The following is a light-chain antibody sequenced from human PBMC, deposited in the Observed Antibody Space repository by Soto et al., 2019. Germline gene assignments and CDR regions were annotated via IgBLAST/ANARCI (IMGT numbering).Light chain of an antibody. Sequence: QSALTQPASASGSPGQSITISCTGTSSDIGGYNYVSWYQQHPGKAPKLMIYEVSNRPSGVSNRFSGSKSGNTASLTISGLQAEDEADYYCSSYTSSSALGVFGTGNKVTVL. V-gene: IGLV2-14*01. CDR2: EVS. CDR3: SSYTSSSALGV. CDR1: SSDIGGYNY. J-gene: IGLJ1*01.